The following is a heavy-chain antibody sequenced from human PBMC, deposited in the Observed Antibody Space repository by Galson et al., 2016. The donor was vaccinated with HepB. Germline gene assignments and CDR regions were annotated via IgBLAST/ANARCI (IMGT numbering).Heavy chain of an antibody. J-gene: IGHJ5*02. CDR3: VRDYCSGGTCYSDPA. Sequence: SLRLSCAASRFTFSSYEMNWVRQAPGKGLEWVSYISSTGGTRYYGDSVRGRFTISRDDAKSSLYLQMNSLRGEDTAVYYCVRDYCSGGTCYSDPAWGQGTLVTVSS. D-gene: IGHD2-15*01. V-gene: IGHV3-48*03. CDR1: RFTFSSYE. CDR2: ISSTGGTR.